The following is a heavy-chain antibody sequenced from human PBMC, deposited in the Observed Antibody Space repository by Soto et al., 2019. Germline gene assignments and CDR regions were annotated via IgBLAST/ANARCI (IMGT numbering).Heavy chain of an antibody. J-gene: IGHJ4*02. CDR1: GFSLSTSGAG. CDR3: AHVYGGYDDFDY. CDR2: IYWDDDK. Sequence: QITLKESGPTLVKPTQTLTLTCTFSGFSLSTSGAGVGWIRQPPGKALEWLALIYWDDDKRYSPSLKSRLTTTKDTTKNQVVLTMTNMDPVDTATYYCAHVYGGYDDFDYWGQGTLVTVSS. D-gene: IGHD5-12*01. V-gene: IGHV2-5*02.